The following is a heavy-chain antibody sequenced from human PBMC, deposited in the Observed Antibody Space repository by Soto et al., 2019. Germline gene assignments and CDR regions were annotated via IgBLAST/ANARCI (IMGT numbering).Heavy chain of an antibody. V-gene: IGHV1-18*01. J-gene: IGHJ4*02. CDR1: GYTFISYG. Sequence: QVQLVQSGAEVKKPGASVKVSCKASGYTFISYGIGWVRQAPGQGLEWMGWSSTYNGNTKYAQKFQGRVTMTTDTSTSTAYMDLRSLGSDDTAVYYCVRDWKEGVGSAFYYWGQGTLVAVSS. CDR2: SSTYNGNT. CDR3: VRDWKEGVGSAFYY. D-gene: IGHD1-26*01.